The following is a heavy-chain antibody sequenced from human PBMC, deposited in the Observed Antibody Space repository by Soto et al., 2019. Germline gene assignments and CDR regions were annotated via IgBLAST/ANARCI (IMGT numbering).Heavy chain of an antibody. CDR3: ARVWGGAFDI. V-gene: IGHV4-59*11. CDR1: SRSLSSHY. J-gene: IGHJ3*02. Sequence: TLSLPPTVPSRSLSSHYWRWIRQPPGKGLEWIGYIYYSGSTNYNPSLKSRVTISVDTSKNQFSPKLSSVAAADTAVYYCARVWGGAFDIWSQGTMVTVS. CDR2: IYYSGST. D-gene: IGHD3-10*01.